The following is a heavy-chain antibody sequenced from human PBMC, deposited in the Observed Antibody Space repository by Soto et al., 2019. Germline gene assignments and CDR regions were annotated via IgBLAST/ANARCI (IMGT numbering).Heavy chain of an antibody. CDR2: ISSSSSYI. V-gene: IGHV3-21*01. J-gene: IGHJ3*02. D-gene: IGHD7-27*01. CDR1: GFTFSSYS. CDR3: ARVFSGDPDAFDI. Sequence: GGSLRLSCAASGFTFSSYSMNWVRQAPGKGLEWVSSISSSSSYIYYADSVKGRFTISRDNAKNSLYLQMNSLRAEDTAVYYCARVFSGDPDAFDIWGQGTMVTVSS.